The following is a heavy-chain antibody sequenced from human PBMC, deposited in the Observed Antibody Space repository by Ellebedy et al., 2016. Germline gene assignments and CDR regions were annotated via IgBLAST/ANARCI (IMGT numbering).Heavy chain of an antibody. CDR2: ISAYNGNT. Sequence: ASVKVSCXASGYTFTSYGISWVRQAPGQGLEWMGWISAYNGNTNYAQKLQGRVTITTDTSTSTAYMELRSLRSDDTAVYYCARWGYYDSSGYCDYWGQGTLVTVSS. D-gene: IGHD3-22*01. J-gene: IGHJ4*02. CDR1: GYTFTSYG. CDR3: ARWGYYDSSGYCDY. V-gene: IGHV1-18*01.